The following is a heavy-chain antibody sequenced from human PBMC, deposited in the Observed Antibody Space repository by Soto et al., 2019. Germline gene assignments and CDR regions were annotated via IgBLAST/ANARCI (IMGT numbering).Heavy chain of an antibody. CDR2: ISGDGVHT. Sequence: EVQLAESGGGLIQPGGSLRLSCATSGFTFSRYWIHWVRQAPGEGLVWVSRISGDGVHTDYAESVKGRFTVSRDIAKSTGYLQMNNLRAEDTAIYYCARLGFVGEGDFWCQVNLVTVSS. CDR3: ARLGFVGEGDF. J-gene: IGHJ4*02. V-gene: IGHV3-74*01. D-gene: IGHD3-16*01. CDR1: GFTFSRYW.